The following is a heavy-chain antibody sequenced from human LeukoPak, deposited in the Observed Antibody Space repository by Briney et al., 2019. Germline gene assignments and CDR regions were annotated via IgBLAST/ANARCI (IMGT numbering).Heavy chain of an antibody. V-gene: IGHV4-61*02. J-gene: IGHJ3*02. Sequence: SETLSLTCTVSGGSLSSGSYYWSWIRQPAGKGLEWIGRIYISGSTNYNPSLKSRVTISVDTSKNQFSLKLSSVTAADTAVYYCAKQWEPYDAFDIWGQGTMVTVSS. D-gene: IGHD1-26*01. CDR1: GGSLSSGSYY. CDR2: IYISGST. CDR3: AKQWEPYDAFDI.